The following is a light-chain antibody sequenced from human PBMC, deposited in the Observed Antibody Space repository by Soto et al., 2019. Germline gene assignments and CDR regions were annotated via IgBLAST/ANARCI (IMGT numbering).Light chain of an antibody. CDR2: SNN. CDR1: SSNIGSNT. V-gene: IGLV1-44*01. Sequence: QSVLTQPPSASGTPGQRVTISCSGSSSNIGSNTVNWYQQLPGTAPKLLTYSNNQRPSGVPDRFSGSKSGTSASLAISGLQSEDEADYYCAAWDDSLNGGYVFGTGTQLTVL. J-gene: IGLJ1*01. CDR3: AAWDDSLNGGYV.